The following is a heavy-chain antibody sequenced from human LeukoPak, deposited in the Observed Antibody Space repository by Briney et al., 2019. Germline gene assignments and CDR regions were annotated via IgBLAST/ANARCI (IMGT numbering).Heavy chain of an antibody. CDR2: IWFDGSNQ. V-gene: IGHV3-33*01. CDR3: ARGLGYSYGYGIDY. J-gene: IGHJ4*02. CDR1: GFIFSSYA. Sequence: GGSLRLSCAASGFIFSSYAMHWVRRAPGKGPEWVAIIWFDGSNQYYAESVEGRFTVSRDNSKNTLYLQMNSLRAEDTAVYSCARGLGYSYGYGIDYWGQGALVIASS. D-gene: IGHD5-18*01.